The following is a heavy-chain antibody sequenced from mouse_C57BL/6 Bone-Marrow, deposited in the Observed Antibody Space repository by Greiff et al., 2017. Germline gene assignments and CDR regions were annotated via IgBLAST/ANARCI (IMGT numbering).Heavy chain of an antibody. J-gene: IGHJ1*03. CDR1: GFTFSDYG. Sequence: VQLQQSGGGLVKPGGSLKLSCAASGFTFSDYGMHWVRQAPEKGLEWVAYISSGSSTIYYADTVKGRFTISRDNAKNTLFLQMTSLRSEDTAMYYCARAGSTLYWYFDVWGTGTTVTVSS. CDR2: ISSGSSTI. D-gene: IGHD1-1*01. V-gene: IGHV5-17*01. CDR3: ARAGSTLYWYFDV.